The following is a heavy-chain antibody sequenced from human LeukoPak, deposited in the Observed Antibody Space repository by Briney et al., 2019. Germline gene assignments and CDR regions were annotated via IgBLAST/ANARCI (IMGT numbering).Heavy chain of an antibody. D-gene: IGHD2/OR15-2a*01. CDR1: GFTFSDYY. J-gene: IGHJ4*02. V-gene: IGHV3-11*01. CDR2: ISSSGSTI. CDR3: ARIFLWSFDY. Sequence: GGSLRLSCAASGFTFSDYYINWIRQAPGKGLEWVSYISSSGSTIYYTDSVKGRFTISRDNAKNSLYLQMNSLRAEDTAVYYCARIFLWSFDYWGQGTLVTVPS.